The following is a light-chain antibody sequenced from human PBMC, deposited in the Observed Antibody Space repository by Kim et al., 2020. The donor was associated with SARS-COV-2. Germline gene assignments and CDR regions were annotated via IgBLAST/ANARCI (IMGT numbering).Light chain of an antibody. Sequence: HTACKSCKVSQSIIYSDGNTYLNWYQQRPGQSPRRLIYKVSNRDSGVPDRFSGSGSGTDFTLKISRVEAEDVGVYYCLQGIHPITFGQGTRLEIK. CDR1: QSIIYSDGNTY. CDR3: LQGIHPIT. J-gene: IGKJ5*01. CDR2: KVS. V-gene: IGKV2-30*01.